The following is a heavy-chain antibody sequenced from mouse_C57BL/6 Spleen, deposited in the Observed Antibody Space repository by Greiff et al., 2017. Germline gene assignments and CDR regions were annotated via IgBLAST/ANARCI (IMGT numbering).Heavy chain of an antibody. D-gene: IGHD2-4*01. CDR3: ARNYDYLFDY. J-gene: IGHJ2*01. Sequence: VKLMESGAELVRPGASVKLSCKASGYTFTDYYINWVKQRPGQGLEWIARIYPGSGNTYYNEKFKGKATLTAEKSSSTAYMQLSSLTSEDSAVYFCARNYDYLFDYWGQGTTLTVSS. CDR1: GYTFTDYY. V-gene: IGHV1-76*01. CDR2: IYPGSGNT.